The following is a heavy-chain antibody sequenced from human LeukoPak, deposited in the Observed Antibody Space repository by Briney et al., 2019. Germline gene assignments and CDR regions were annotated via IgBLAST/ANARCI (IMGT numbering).Heavy chain of an antibody. Sequence: SETLSLTCTVSGGSISSYYWSWIRQPPGKGLEWIGYIYYSGSTNYNPSLKSRVTISVDTSKNQSSLKLSSVTAADTAVYYCARTTEAHSWRTRYYDYYMDVWGKGTTVTVSS. CDR2: IYYSGST. D-gene: IGHD6-13*01. CDR1: GGSISSYY. CDR3: ARTTEAHSWRTRYYDYYMDV. V-gene: IGHV4-59*01. J-gene: IGHJ6*03.